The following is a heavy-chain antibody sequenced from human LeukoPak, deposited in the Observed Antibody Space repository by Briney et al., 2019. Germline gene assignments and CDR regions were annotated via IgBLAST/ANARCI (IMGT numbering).Heavy chain of an antibody. Sequence: GGSLRLSCAASGFTFSSYAMSWVRQAPGKGLEWVSAISGSGGNTYYADSVKGRFTISRDNSKNTLYLQMNSLRAEDTAIYYCAKGTANWGSYYMDVWGKGTTVTVSS. D-gene: IGHD7-27*01. J-gene: IGHJ6*03. CDR2: ISGSGGNT. CDR1: GFTFSSYA. V-gene: IGHV3-23*01. CDR3: AKGTANWGSYYMDV.